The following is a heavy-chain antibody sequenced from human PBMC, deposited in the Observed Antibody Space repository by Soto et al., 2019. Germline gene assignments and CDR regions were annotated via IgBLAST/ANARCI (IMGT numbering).Heavy chain of an antibody. J-gene: IGHJ4*02. V-gene: IGHV3-74*01. D-gene: IGHD3-16*01. Sequence: EVQLVESGGGIVQPGGSLRLSCAASGFTFSNYWMHWVRQAPGKGLVWVSRITSDGRGTNYADSVKGRFAISRDNAKNTLYLQMNSLRAEDTAVYYCATYSDNLWGFDYWGQGILVTVSS. CDR2: ITSDGRGT. CDR3: ATYSDNLWGFDY. CDR1: GFTFSNYW.